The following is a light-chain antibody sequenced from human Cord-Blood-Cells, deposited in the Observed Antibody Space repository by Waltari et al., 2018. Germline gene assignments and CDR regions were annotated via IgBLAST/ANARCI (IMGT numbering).Light chain of an antibody. V-gene: IGKV3-20*01. Sequence: EIVLTQSPGTLSLSPGERATLSCRASQSVSSSYLAWYQQKPGQAPRLLIYGASSRATGIPDRFSGSGSGTGFTLTISRLEPEDFAVYYCQQYGSSAYTFGQGTELEIK. CDR3: QQYGSSAYT. CDR1: QSVSSSY. CDR2: GAS. J-gene: IGKJ2*01.